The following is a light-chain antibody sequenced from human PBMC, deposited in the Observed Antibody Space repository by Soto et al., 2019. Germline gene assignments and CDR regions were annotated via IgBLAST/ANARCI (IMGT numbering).Light chain of an antibody. Sequence: QSALTQPRSVSGSPGQSVTISCTGTSNDVGGYNYVSWYQQHPGKAPKLMIYDVSKRPSGVPDRFSGSKSGNTASLTISGLQAEDEADYYCCSYAGSYPFVFGTGTKVTVL. J-gene: IGLJ1*01. CDR2: DVS. CDR1: SNDVGGYNY. CDR3: CSYAGSYPFV. V-gene: IGLV2-11*01.